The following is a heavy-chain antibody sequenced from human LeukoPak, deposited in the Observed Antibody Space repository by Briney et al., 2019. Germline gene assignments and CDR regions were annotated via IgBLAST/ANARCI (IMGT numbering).Heavy chain of an antibody. CDR2: TIPIFGTA. CDR1: GGTFSSYA. J-gene: IGHJ4*02. Sequence: ASVKVSFKASGGTFSSYAISWVRQAPGQGREWMGGTIPIFGTANYAQKFQGRVTITADDATSTAYMELSSLRSEDTAVYYCARYFDSEGYFDYWGQGTLVTVSS. V-gene: IGHV1-69*01. D-gene: IGHD3-9*01. CDR3: ARYFDSEGYFDY.